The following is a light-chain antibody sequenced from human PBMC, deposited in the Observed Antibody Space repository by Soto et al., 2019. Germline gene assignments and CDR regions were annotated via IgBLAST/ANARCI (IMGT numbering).Light chain of an antibody. CDR1: QSLLHSNGYNY. J-gene: IGKJ1*01. Sequence: DLVMTQSPLSLPVTPGEPASISCRSSQSLLHSNGYNYFDWYLQKPGQSPQLLIYLGSNRASGVPDRFNGSGSGTDFTLKISRVEAEDVGVYYCMQALQTPWTFGQGTKVEIK. CDR3: MQALQTPWT. CDR2: LGS. V-gene: IGKV2-28*01.